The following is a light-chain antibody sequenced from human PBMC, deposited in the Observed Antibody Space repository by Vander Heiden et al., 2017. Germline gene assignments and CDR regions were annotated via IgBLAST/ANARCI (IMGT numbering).Light chain of an antibody. J-gene: IGLJ1*01. Sequence: QSALTQPPSASGSPGQSVTISCSGTNSDVGAYKYVSWYQQHPGKAPKLFIYEVTKRPSGVPDRFSGSKSGNTASLTVSGLLAEDEADYYCSSYAGSNIYNYVFGTGTKVTVL. CDR2: EVT. CDR1: NSDVGAYKY. V-gene: IGLV2-8*01. CDR3: SSYAGSNIYNYV.